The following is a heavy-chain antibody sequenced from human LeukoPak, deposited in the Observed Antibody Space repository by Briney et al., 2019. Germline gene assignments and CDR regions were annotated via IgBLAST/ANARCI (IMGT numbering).Heavy chain of an antibody. J-gene: IGHJ4*02. CDR3: ASNIAVAGTNSLNY. V-gene: IGHV4-38-2*02. CDR1: GYSIRSGYH. CDR2: IYQSGST. Sequence: PSETLSLTCTVSGYSIRSGYHWSWIRQTPGKGLEWLGSIYQSGSTYDNPSLKSRVTLSVDTSRNQFSLKLSSVTAADTAVYYCASNIAVAGTNSLNYWGQGTLVTVSS. D-gene: IGHD6-19*01.